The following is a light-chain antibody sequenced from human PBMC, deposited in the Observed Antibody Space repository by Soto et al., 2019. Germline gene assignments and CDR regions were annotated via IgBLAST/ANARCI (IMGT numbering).Light chain of an antibody. CDR1: QSVSSSY. V-gene: IGKV3-20*01. Sequence: EIVLTQSPGTLSLSPGDRATLSYRASQSVSSSYLAWYQQKPGQAPRLLIYAASSRATGIPDRFSGSGSGTDFTLTINRLEPEDFAVYYCQQYGSSITFGQGTRLEIK. CDR3: QQYGSSIT. CDR2: AAS. J-gene: IGKJ5*01.